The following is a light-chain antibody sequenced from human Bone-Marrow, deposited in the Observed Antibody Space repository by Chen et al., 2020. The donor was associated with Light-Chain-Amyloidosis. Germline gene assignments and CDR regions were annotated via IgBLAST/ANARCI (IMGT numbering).Light chain of an antibody. CDR3: KQRSNWLCT. J-gene: IGKJ3*01. CDR1: QSVSSY. Sequence: EIVLTQSPATLSLSPGERATLSCRASQSVSSYLAWYQQKPGQAPRLLIYDASNRATGIPARFSGSGSGTDFTLTISSLEPEDFAVYYCKQRSNWLCTFGPGTKVDIK. V-gene: IGKV3-11*01. CDR2: DAS.